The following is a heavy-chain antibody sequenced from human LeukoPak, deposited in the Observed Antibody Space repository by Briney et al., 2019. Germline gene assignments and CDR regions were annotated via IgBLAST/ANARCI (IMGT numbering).Heavy chain of an antibody. CDR3: TREKNGFY. D-gene: IGHD5-24*01. J-gene: IGHJ4*02. CDR2: INSGASTT. Sequence: PGGSLRLSCAASGFSFSNYWIHWVRQAPGKGLVWVSRINSGASTTTYADSVKGRFTISRDNVNNTVYLQMNSLRAEDTAVYYCTREKNGFYWGQGALVTVSS. CDR1: GFSFSNYW. V-gene: IGHV3-74*03.